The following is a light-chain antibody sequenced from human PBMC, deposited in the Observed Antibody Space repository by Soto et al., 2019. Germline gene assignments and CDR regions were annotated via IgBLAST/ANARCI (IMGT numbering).Light chain of an antibody. CDR2: EVS. V-gene: IGLV2-14*01. Sequence: QSVLTQPASVSGSPGQSITISCTGTSSDVGGYKFVSWYQQHPGTAPKLMIYEVSNRPSGVSSRFSGSKSDNTASLTISGLQAEDEADYFCGSYTGSIYVFGNGTKLTVL. J-gene: IGLJ1*01. CDR1: SSDVGGYKF. CDR3: GSYTGSIYV.